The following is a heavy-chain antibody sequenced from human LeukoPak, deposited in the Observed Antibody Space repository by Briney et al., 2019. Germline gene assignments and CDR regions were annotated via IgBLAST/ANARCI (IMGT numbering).Heavy chain of an antibody. D-gene: IGHD6-25*01. CDR1: GFSLSSYA. CDR2: IRANGGGT. CDR3: AKDEPKAGL. J-gene: IGHJ4*02. Sequence: GGSLRLSCAASGFSLSSYAMSWVRQAPGKGLERVSTIRANGGGTYYADSVKSRFTSSRDNPKNTLYLQMNSLRAEDTAVYYCAKDEPKAGLWGQGTLVTVSS. V-gene: IGHV3-23*01.